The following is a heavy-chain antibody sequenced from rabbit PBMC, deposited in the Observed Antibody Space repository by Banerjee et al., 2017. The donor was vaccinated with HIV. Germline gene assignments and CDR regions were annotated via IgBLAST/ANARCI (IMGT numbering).Heavy chain of an antibody. CDR1: GFSFSSSYY. J-gene: IGHJ4*01. CDR2: IYAGSSGTT. V-gene: IGHV1S45*01. Sequence: QEQLVESGGGLVQPEGSLTLTCTASGFSFSSSYYMCWVRQAPGKGLEWIGCIYAGSSGTTYYASWAKGRFTISKTSSTTVTLQMTSLTVADTATYFCARHYYSGNSAPFHLWGPGTLVTVS. D-gene: IGHD7-1*01. CDR3: ARHYYSGNSAPFHL.